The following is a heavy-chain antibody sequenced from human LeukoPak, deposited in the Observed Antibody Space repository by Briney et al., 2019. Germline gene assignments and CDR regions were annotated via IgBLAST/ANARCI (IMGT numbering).Heavy chain of an antibody. V-gene: IGHV3-48*04. CDR3: ARGPTYYYDSSGYYYFDY. Sequence: PGGSLRLSCAASGFTFSSYSMNWVRQAPRKGLEWVSHISGSSSTIYYADSVKGRFTISRDNAKNTLYLQMNSLRAEDTAVYYCARGPTYYYDSSGYYYFDYWGQGTLVTVSS. CDR2: ISGSSSTI. D-gene: IGHD3-22*01. CDR1: GFTFSSYS. J-gene: IGHJ4*02.